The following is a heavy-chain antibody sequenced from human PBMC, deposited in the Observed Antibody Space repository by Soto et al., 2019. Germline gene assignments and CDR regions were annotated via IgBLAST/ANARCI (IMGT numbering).Heavy chain of an antibody. CDR3: ARAGGTTVTGLWHFDS. CDR2: ISDSGHYI. J-gene: IGHJ4*02. CDR1: GYNFSTYG. V-gene: IGHV3-21*01. D-gene: IGHD4-17*01. Sequence: LRLSLAASGYNFSTYGMIWLRSAPGKCLEWLSSISDSGHYIYYADSVRGRFTISRDNAKNSLFLHMNSLRAEDTAVYYCARAGGTTVTGLWHFDSWGQGTLVTVSS.